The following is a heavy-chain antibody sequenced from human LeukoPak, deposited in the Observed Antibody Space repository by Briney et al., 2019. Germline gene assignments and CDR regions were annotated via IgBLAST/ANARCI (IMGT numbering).Heavy chain of an antibody. J-gene: IGHJ2*01. CDR2: ISSSGSGGNT. CDR1: GVTVSNYA. CDR3: AKGRTVGASYWYFDL. Sequence: GGSLRLSCVASGVTVSNYAMSWARQARGKGLEWVSGISSSGSGGNTYYADSVKGRFTISRDSSRNTLFLHMNTLRAEDTAIYYCAKGRTVGASYWYFDLWGRGTLVTVSS. D-gene: IGHD1-26*01. V-gene: IGHV3-23*01.